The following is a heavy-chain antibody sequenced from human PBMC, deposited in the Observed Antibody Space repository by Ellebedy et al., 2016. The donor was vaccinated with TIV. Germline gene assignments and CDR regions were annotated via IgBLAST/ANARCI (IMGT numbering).Heavy chain of an antibody. V-gene: IGHV1-46*01. CDR3: ARGVTASGNDAFDI. CDR2: IYPSSGST. J-gene: IGHJ3*02. CDR1: GYTFSNYY. D-gene: IGHD4-23*01. Sequence: AASVKASCKASGYTFSNYYIHWVRQAPGQGIVWMGVIYPSSGSTDYAQKFQGRVTLTRDMSTSTVSMELNSLRAEDTAVYYCARGVTASGNDAFDIWGQGTVVTVSS.